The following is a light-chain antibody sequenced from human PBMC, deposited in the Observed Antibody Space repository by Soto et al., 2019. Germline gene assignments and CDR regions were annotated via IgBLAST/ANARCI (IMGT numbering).Light chain of an antibody. Sequence: QSALTQPASVSGSPGQSITISCTGTSSDVGGYNYVSWYQQHPGKAPKLMIYEVSNRPSGVSNRFSGSKSGNTASLTISGLQAEDEADYYCSSYTSGSSHYVFGTGTKVTV. V-gene: IGLV2-14*01. CDR3: SSYTSGSSHYV. CDR2: EVS. CDR1: SSDVGGYNY. J-gene: IGLJ1*01.